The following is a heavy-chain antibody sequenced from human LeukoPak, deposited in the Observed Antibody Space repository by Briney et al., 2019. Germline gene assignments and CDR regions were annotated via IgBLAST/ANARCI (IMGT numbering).Heavy chain of an antibody. CDR3: TTELRWELPPLDH. V-gene: IGHV3-15*01. Sequence: GGPLRLSCAASGITFSNAWMSWVRQAPGKGLEWVGRIKSETDGGTIEYAAPVKGRFTISRDDSKNTLYLQVNSLKTEDTAVYYCTTELRWELPPLDHWGQGTLVTVSS. CDR2: IKSETDGGTI. CDR1: GITFSNAW. J-gene: IGHJ4*02. D-gene: IGHD2-15*01.